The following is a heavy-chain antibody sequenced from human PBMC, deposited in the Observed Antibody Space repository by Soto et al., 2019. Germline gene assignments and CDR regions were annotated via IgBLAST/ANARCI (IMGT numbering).Heavy chain of an antibody. J-gene: IGHJ4*02. Sequence: SETLSLTCAVSGVSISSGNWWTWVRQTPQRGLEYIGEIFHDGTANYYPSFERRVAISVDTSKHQFSLKLTSVTAADTAIYFCARLGYDTRPTYMYFDFWVKGALVTVSS. V-gene: IGHV4-4*02. CDR1: GVSISSGNW. CDR2: IFHDGTA. CDR3: ARLGYDTRPTYMYFDF. D-gene: IGHD6-6*01.